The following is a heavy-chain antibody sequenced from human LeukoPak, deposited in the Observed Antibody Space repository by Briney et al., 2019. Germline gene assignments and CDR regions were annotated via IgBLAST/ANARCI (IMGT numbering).Heavy chain of an antibody. Sequence: SETLSLTCAVYGGSFSRYYWSWIRQPPGKGLEWIGEINHTGSTNYNPSLKTRVTISVDTSKNQFSLKLSSVTAADTAVYYCARGRFRYYFDYWGQGTLVTVSS. CDR2: INHTGST. J-gene: IGHJ4*02. V-gene: IGHV4-34*01. CDR1: GGSFSRYY. D-gene: IGHD3-3*01. CDR3: ARGRFRYYFDY.